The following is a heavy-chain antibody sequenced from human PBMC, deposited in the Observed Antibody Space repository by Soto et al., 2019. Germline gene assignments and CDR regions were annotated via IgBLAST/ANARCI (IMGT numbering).Heavy chain of an antibody. CDR1: GGSISNFY. V-gene: IGHV4-59*08. CDR3: ARTVLRSDLSADSFVCYYYYMVV. CDR2: VYYTGST. D-gene: IGHD2-21*01. Sequence: PSETLSLTCTVSGGSISNFYWSWIRQPPGKGLEWIGYVYYTGSTSYNPSLKRRVTFSADSSRGQFSLRLNSVTAADTAVYYCARTVLRSDLSADSFVCYYYYMVVWGQGTTVTVS. J-gene: IGHJ6*03.